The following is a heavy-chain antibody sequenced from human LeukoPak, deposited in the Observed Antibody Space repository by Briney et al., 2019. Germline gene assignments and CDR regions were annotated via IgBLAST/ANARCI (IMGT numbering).Heavy chain of an antibody. Sequence: ASVKVSCKASGYTFTSYDINWVRQATGQGLEWMGWMSPNRGNTHFAQRFQGRVTMTRDTSVTTAYMELSSLRSEDTAVYYCARIGPNYYGSGSYLHYYYGMDVWGQGTTVTVSS. CDR3: ARIGPNYYGSGSYLHYYYGMDV. V-gene: IGHV1-8*02. J-gene: IGHJ6*02. CDR1: GYTFTSYD. CDR2: MSPNRGNT. D-gene: IGHD3-10*01.